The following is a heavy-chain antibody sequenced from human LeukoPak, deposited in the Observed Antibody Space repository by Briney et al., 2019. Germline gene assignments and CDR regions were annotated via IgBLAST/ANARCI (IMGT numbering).Heavy chain of an antibody. CDR1: GFTFSSYS. V-gene: IGHV3-21*01. D-gene: IGHD2-8*01. CDR2: ISSSSSYI. Sequence: SGGSLRLSCAASGFTFSSYSMNWVRQAPGKGLEWVSSISSSSSYIYYADSVKGRFTISRDNAKNSLYLQMNSLRAEDTAVYYCARDLVLFIDYWGQGTLVTVSS. J-gene: IGHJ4*02. CDR3: ARDLVLFIDY.